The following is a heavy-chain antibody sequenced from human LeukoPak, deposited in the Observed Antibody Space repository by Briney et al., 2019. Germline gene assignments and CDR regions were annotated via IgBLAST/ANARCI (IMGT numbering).Heavy chain of an antibody. CDR1: GFTFSSYA. J-gene: IGHJ1*01. CDR3: AKDAEYYDILTGTPGFQH. D-gene: IGHD3-9*01. V-gene: IGHV3-23*01. CDR2: ISGSGGST. Sequence: PGGSLRLSCAASGFTFSSYAMSWVRQAPGKGLEWVSAISGSGGSTYYADSVKGRVTISRDNSKNTLYLQMNSLRAEDTAVYYCAKDAEYYDILTGTPGFQHWGQGTLVTVSS.